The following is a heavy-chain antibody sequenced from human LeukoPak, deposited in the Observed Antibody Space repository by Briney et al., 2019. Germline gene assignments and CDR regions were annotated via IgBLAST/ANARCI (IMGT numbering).Heavy chain of an antibody. CDR2: ISWDGGST. CDR3: AKDGGGYFDSLYYFDY. CDR1: GFTFDDYA. J-gene: IGHJ4*02. V-gene: IGHV3-43D*03. Sequence: SGGSLRLSCAASGFTFDDYAMHWVRQAPGKGLEWVSLISWDGGSTYYADSVKGRFTISRDNSKNSLYLQMNSLRAEDTALYYCAKDGGGYFDSLYYFDYWGQGTLVTVSS. D-gene: IGHD3-9*01.